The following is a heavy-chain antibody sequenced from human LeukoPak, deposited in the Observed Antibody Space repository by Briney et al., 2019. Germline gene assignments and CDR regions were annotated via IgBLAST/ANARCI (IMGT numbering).Heavy chain of an antibody. D-gene: IGHD4-11*01. CDR2: IKQDGSEK. CDR1: GFTFSSYW. J-gene: IGHJ6*03. V-gene: IGHV3-7*01. CDR3: ATTTTVPYYYYYYMDV. Sequence: GGSLRLSCAASGFTFSSYWMSWVRQAPGKGLEWVAIIKQDGSEKYYVDSVKGRFTISRGNAKNSLYLQMNSLRAEDTAVYYCATTTTVPYYYYYYMDVWGKGTTVTVSS.